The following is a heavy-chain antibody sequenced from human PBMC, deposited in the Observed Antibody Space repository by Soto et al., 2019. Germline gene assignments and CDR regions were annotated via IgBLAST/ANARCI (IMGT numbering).Heavy chain of an antibody. CDR2: VKSKADGETT. J-gene: IGHJ4*02. CDR1: GFTITKAW. CDR3: NTYPDFWGGHTPL. V-gene: IGHV3-15*07. Sequence: EVQLVESGGGLVKPGGSLGLPCAPSGFTITKAWMHWFRQAPGKGLEGVGRVKSKADGETTDYAEPVNGRFTISRDDSRNTLSLQMNSLKIEDTAVYYCNTYPDFWGGHTPLWGQGTLVTVSS. D-gene: IGHD3-3*01.